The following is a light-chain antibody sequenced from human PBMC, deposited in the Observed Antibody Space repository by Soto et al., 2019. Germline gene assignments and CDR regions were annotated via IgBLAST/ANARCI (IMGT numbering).Light chain of an antibody. V-gene: IGKV1-5*03. CDR3: QKFNSVPHT. Sequence: DIQMTQSPSTLSGSVGDRVTITCRASQTISSWLAWYQQKPGKAPKLLIYKASTLKSGVPSRFSGSGSGTEFTLTISSLQPDDFATYYCQKFNSVPHTFGQGTKLEIK. CDR1: QTISSW. CDR2: KAS. J-gene: IGKJ2*01.